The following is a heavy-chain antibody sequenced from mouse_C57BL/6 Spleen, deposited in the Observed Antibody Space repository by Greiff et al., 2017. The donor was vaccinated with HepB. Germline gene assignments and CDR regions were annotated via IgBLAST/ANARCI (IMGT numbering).Heavy chain of an antibody. J-gene: IGHJ2*01. V-gene: IGHV3-6*01. CDR3: ARGSYFDY. CDR2: ISYDGSN. Sequence: EVQLQESGPGLVKPSQSLSLTCSVTGYSITSGYYWNWIRQFPGNKLEWMGYISYDGSNNYNPSLKNRISITRDTSKNQFFLKLNSVTTEDTATYYCARGSYFDYWGQGTTLTVSS. CDR1: GYSITSGYY.